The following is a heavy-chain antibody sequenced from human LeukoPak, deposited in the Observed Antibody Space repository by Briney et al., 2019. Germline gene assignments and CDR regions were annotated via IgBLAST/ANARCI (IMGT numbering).Heavy chain of an antibody. J-gene: IGHJ4*02. V-gene: IGHV5-51*01. D-gene: IGHD2-2*01. CDR1: GYSFTSYW. Sequence: GESLKISCKGSGYSFTSYWIGWVRQMPGKGLEWKGIIYPGDSDTRYSPSFQGQVTISADKSISTAYLQWSSLKASDTAMYYCARLGGADIVVVPAASPYYFDYWGQGTLVTVSS. CDR2: IYPGDSDT. CDR3: ARLGGADIVVVPAASPYYFDY.